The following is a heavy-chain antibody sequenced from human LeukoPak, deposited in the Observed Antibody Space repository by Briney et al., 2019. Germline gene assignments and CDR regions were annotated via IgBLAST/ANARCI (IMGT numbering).Heavy chain of an antibody. D-gene: IGHD3-10*01. CDR1: GGSISSSNW. CDR2: IYHSGST. Sequence: SETLSLTCAVSGGSISSSNWWSWVRQPPGKGLEWIGEIYHSGSTNYNPSLKSRVTISVDKSENQFSLKLSSVTAADTAVYYCARGGFGELLVGPWGQGTLVTVSS. V-gene: IGHV4-4*02. J-gene: IGHJ5*02. CDR3: ARGGFGELLVGP.